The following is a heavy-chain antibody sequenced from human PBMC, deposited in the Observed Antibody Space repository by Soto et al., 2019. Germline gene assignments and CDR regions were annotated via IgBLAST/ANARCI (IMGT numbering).Heavy chain of an antibody. D-gene: IGHD6-19*01. CDR1: GYTFSNYG. CDR3: SRFIIVGGWFDPNYSHCMDV. V-gene: IGHV1-18*01. J-gene: IGHJ6*02. Sequence: QVQLVQSGAEVKKPGASVTVSCKTSGYTFSNYGINWVRQAPGQGLEWMGWISGYNGNTYYEQTDQGRVTMSTDTSTCTVYMELRSLLSDDTAIYYCSRFIIVGGWFDPNYSHCMDVWGQGTTVTVSS. CDR2: ISGYNGNT.